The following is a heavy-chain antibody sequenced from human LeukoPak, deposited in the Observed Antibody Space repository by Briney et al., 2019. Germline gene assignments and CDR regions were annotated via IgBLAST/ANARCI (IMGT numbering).Heavy chain of an antibody. D-gene: IGHD6-19*01. CDR1: GFTFSTYA. CDR3: ARVPYSTGAFDY. Sequence: GRSLRLSCAASGFTFSTYAMHWVRQAPGKGLEWVAFISYDGTNKYCADSVKGRFTISRDNSKNTLYLQMNSLRAEDTALYYCARVPYSTGAFDYWGQGTLVTVSS. J-gene: IGHJ4*02. V-gene: IGHV3-30-3*01. CDR2: ISYDGTNK.